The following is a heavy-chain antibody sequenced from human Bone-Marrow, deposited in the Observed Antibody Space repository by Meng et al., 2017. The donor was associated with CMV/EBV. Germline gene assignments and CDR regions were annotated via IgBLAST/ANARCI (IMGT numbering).Heavy chain of an antibody. D-gene: IGHD2-8*01. CDR1: GFTFSTYG. J-gene: IGHJ4*01. CDR2: IDGSSGAI. Sequence: GESLKISCAASGFTFSTYGMNWVRQAPGEGLEWISYIDGSSGAIYYADSVKGRFTISRDNARNSLYLQMNSLRAEDTAVYYCARRGGVIALINTRHFDYWGHGTLVTVSS. V-gene: IGHV3-48*04. CDR3: ARRGGVIALINTRHFDY.